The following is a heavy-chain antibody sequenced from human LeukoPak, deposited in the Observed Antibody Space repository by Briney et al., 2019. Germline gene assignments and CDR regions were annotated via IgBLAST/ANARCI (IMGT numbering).Heavy chain of an antibody. V-gene: IGHV3-23*01. Sequence: PGGPLRLSCAASGFTFSNYAMNWVRQAPGKGLEWVSGISGGGGSTSYADSVKGRFTISRDNSKNTLFLQMNSLRAEDTAVYYCAKVPIVGATIGYFDFWGQGTLVTVSS. CDR2: ISGGGGST. CDR1: GFTFSNYA. D-gene: IGHD1-26*01. J-gene: IGHJ4*02. CDR3: AKVPIVGATIGYFDF.